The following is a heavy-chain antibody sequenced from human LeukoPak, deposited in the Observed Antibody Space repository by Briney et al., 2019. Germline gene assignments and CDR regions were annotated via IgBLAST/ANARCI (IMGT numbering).Heavy chain of an antibody. D-gene: IGHD3-22*01. CDR1: GFTFEDYA. CDR3: AKGGKTYYYDSSGYYYFDY. CDR2: ISWNSGSI. J-gene: IGHJ4*02. Sequence: PGGSLRLSCAASGFTFEDYAMHWVRQAPGKGLEWVSGISWNSGSIGYADSVKGRFTISRDNAKNSLYLQMNSLRAEDTALYYCAKGGKTYYYDSSGYYYFDYWGQGTLVTVSS. V-gene: IGHV3-9*01.